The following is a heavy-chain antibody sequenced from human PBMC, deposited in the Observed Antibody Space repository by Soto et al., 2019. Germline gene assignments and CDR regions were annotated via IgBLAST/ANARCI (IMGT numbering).Heavy chain of an antibody. J-gene: IGHJ4*02. V-gene: IGHV3-23*01. CDR3: AKSPGMYYYDSSGYYHYDY. CDR2: TSATGGST. CDR1: GFTFSSYA. Sequence: GGSLRLSCAASGFTFSSYAMSWVRQAPGKGLEWVSGTSATGGSTFYADSVKGRFTISRDNSKNTLYLQMNSLRAEDAAVYYCAKSPGMYYYDSSGYYHYDYWGQGTLVTVSS. D-gene: IGHD3-22*01.